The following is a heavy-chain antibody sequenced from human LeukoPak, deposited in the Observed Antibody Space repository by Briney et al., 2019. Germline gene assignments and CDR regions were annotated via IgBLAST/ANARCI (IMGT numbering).Heavy chain of an antibody. CDR3: ARVSGGEFDILTGYYIDRFDY. CDR2: ISAYIGNT. CDR1: GYTFTSYG. J-gene: IGHJ4*02. Sequence: ASVKVSCKASGYTFTSYGISWVRQAPGQGLEWMGWISAYIGNTNYAQKLQGRVTMTTDTSTSTAYMELRSLRSDDTAVYYCARVSGGEFDILTGYYIDRFDYWGQGTLVTVSS. V-gene: IGHV1-18*01. D-gene: IGHD3-9*01.